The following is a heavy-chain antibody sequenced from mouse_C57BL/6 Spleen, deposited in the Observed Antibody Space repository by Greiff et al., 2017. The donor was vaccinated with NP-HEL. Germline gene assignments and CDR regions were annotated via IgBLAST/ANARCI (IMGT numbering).Heavy chain of an antibody. CDR2: IYPGDGDT. J-gene: IGHJ3*01. D-gene: IGHD4-1*01. Sequence: VKLVESGAELVKPGASVKISCKASGYAFSSYWMNWVKQRPGKGLEWIGQIYPGDGDTNYNGKFKGKATLTADKSSSTAYMQLSSLTSEDSAVYFCASGGLGRFAYWGQGTLVTVSA. V-gene: IGHV1-80*01. CDR3: ASGGLGRFAY. CDR1: GYAFSSYW.